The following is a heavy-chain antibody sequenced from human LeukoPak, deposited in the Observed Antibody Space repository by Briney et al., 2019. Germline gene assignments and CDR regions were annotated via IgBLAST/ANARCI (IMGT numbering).Heavy chain of an antibody. CDR3: ARAVVATMGDY. CDR2: INPNSGGT. Sequence: ASVKVSCKASGYTFTSYGISWVRQAPGQGLEWMGWINPNSGGTNYAQKFQGRVTMTRDTSISTVYMELSRLRSDDTAVYYCARAVVATMGDYWGQGTLVTASS. D-gene: IGHD5-24*01. V-gene: IGHV1-2*02. J-gene: IGHJ4*02. CDR1: GYTFTSYG.